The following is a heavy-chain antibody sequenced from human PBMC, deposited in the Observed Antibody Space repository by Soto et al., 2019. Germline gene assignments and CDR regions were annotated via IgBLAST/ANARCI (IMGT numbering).Heavy chain of an antibody. CDR2: ISWNSGSI. CDR1: GFTFDDYA. CDR3: AKDIGVTRGVYGDSPSQFDY. Sequence: GGSLRLSCAASGFTFDDYAMHWVRQAPGKGLEWVSGISWNSGSIGYADSVKGRFTISRDNAKNSLYLQMNSLRAEDTALYYCAKDIGVTRGVYGDSPSQFDYWGQGTLVTVSS. V-gene: IGHV3-9*01. J-gene: IGHJ4*02. D-gene: IGHD4-17*01.